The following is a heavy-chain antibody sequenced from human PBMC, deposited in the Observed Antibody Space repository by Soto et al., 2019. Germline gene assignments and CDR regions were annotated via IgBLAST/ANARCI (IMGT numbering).Heavy chain of an antibody. D-gene: IGHD5-12*01. Sequence: GASVKVSCKASGYTFTSYDINWVRQATGQGLEWMGWMNPNSGKTGYAQKFQGRVTMTRNTSISTAYMELSSLRSEDTAVYYCARLPIVATIVDYWGQGTMVTVSS. CDR2: MNPNSGKT. V-gene: IGHV1-8*01. CDR3: ARLPIVATIVDY. J-gene: IGHJ4*02. CDR1: GYTFTSYD.